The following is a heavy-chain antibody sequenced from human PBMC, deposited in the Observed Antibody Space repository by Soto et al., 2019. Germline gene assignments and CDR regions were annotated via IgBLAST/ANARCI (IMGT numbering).Heavy chain of an antibody. D-gene: IGHD3-16*02. CDR3: ARGRRITFGGVIVSPYYYYYMDV. CDR2: INHSGST. J-gene: IGHJ6*03. V-gene: IGHV4-34*01. Sequence: SETLSLTCAVYGGSFSGYYWSWIRQPPGKGLEWIGEINHSGSTNYNPSLKCRVTISVDTSKNQFSLKLSSVTAADAAVYYCARGRRITFGGVIVSPYYYYYMDVWGKGTTVTVSS. CDR1: GGSFSGYY.